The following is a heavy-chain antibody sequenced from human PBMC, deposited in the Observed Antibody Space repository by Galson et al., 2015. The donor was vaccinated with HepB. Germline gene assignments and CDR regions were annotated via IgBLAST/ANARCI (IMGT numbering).Heavy chain of an antibody. CDR1: GFIFSSYA. Sequence: SLRLSCAASGFIFSSYAMTWVRQAPGKGLEWVADIKHDGSEKYYVDSVKGRFTISRDNTENLLYLQMSSLRAGDTAVYYCARDPSGSLWGAFDIWGQGTMVTVAS. J-gene: IGHJ3*02. CDR2: IKHDGSEK. D-gene: IGHD1-26*01. CDR3: ARDPSGSLWGAFDI. V-gene: IGHV3-7*03.